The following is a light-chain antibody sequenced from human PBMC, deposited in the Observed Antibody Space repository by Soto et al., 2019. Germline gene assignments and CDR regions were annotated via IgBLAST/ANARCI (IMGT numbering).Light chain of an antibody. CDR1: RSVPNNY. J-gene: IGKJ1*01. Sequence: EIVLTQSPGTLSLSPGERATLSCRASRSVPNNYVAWYQRKPSQAPRLLIYGASSRATDIPRRFSGTGSGTDFSLTITRLEPEDFAVYYCHQYGSSPPTFGLGTKVEI. CDR3: HQYGSSPPT. V-gene: IGKV3-20*01. CDR2: GAS.